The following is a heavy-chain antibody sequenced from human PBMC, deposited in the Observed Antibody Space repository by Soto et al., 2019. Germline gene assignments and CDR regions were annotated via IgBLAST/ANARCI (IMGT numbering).Heavy chain of an antibody. J-gene: IGHJ4*02. CDR1: GFSLSTSGVG. Sequence: SGPTLVNPTQTLTLTCTFSGFSLSTSGVGVGWIRQPPGKALEWLALIYWNDDKRYSPSLKSRLTITKDTSKNQVVLTMTNKDPVDTATYYCAHSDGEQWLVLVSGFYFDYWGQGTLVTVSS. D-gene: IGHD6-19*01. V-gene: IGHV2-5*01. CDR2: IYWNDDK. CDR3: AHSDGEQWLVLVSGFYFDY.